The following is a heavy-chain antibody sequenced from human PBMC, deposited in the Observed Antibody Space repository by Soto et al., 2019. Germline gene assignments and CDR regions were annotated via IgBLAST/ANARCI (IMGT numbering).Heavy chain of an antibody. J-gene: IGHJ5*02. V-gene: IGHV3-30-3*01. CDR3: ARERAGGGDCP. Sequence: GGSLRLSCAASGFTFSSYAMHWVRQAPGKGLEWVAVISYDGSNKYYADSVKGRFTISRDNSKNTLYLQMNSLRAEDTAVYYCARERAGGGDCPWGQGTLVTVSS. CDR1: GFTFSSYA. D-gene: IGHD2-21*02. CDR2: ISYDGSNK.